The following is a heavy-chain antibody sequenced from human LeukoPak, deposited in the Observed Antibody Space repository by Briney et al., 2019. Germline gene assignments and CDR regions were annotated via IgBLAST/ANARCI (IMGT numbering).Heavy chain of an antibody. CDR2: ISGSGGNT. J-gene: IGHJ4*02. V-gene: IGHV3-23*01. CDR3: AKGPRVVLLAAYY. CDR1: GFTFSTYA. D-gene: IGHD2-15*01. Sequence: PGGSLRLSCAASGFTFSTYAMSWVRLAPGKWLEWVSGISGSGGNTYYTDSVKGRFTISRDNSKNTLYLQMNSLRAEDTAVYYCAKGPRVVLLAAYYWGQGTLVTVSS.